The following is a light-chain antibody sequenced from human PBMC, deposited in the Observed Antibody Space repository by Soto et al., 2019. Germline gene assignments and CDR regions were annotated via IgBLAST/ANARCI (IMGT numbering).Light chain of an antibody. CDR3: QQYDNFPLT. Sequence: DIQMTQSPSSLSASVGDRFTITFQSSQDITDYLTWFQQIPGKAPKLLISDASNLETGVPSRFSGSGSGTDFSFTISSLQPEDIATYFCQQYDNFPLTFGGGTKVDIK. CDR1: QDITDY. CDR2: DAS. V-gene: IGKV1-33*01. J-gene: IGKJ4*01.